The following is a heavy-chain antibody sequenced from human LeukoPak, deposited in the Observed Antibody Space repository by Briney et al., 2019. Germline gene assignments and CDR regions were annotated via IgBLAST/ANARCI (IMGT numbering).Heavy chain of an antibody. D-gene: IGHD6-19*01. CDR2: INHSGST. Sequence: SETLSLTCAVYGGSFSGYYWSWIRQPPGKGLEWIGEINHSGSTNYNPSLKSRVTISVDTSKNQFSLELSSVTAADTAVYYCARVSSGWTSVDYWGQGTLVTVSS. J-gene: IGHJ4*02. CDR1: GGSFSGYY. V-gene: IGHV4-34*01. CDR3: ARVSSGWTSVDY.